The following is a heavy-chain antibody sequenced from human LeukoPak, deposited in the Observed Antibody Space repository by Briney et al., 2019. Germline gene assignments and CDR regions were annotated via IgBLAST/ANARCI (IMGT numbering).Heavy chain of an antibody. Sequence: GGSLRLSCAASGFTFSSYWMTWVRQAPGKGLEWVANIKQDGSEKYYVDSVKGRFTISRDNAKNSLYLQMNSLRAEDTAVYYCARGLDYYDSSGYYGPYYFDYWGQGTLVTVSS. V-gene: IGHV3-7*01. J-gene: IGHJ4*02. CDR3: ARGLDYYDSSGYYGPYYFDY. D-gene: IGHD3-22*01. CDR1: GFTFSSYW. CDR2: IKQDGSEK.